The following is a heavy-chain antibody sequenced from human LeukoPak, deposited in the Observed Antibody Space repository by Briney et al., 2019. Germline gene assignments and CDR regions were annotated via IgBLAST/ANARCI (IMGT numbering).Heavy chain of an antibody. V-gene: IGHV3-23*01. J-gene: IGHJ4*02. Sequence: GGSLRLSCAASGFTFSSYSMNWVRQAPGKGLEWVSAISGSGGSTYYADSVKGRFTISRDNSKNTLYLQMNSLRAEDTAVYYCAKDQSNIQLWLLFDYWGQGTLVTVSS. CDR3: AKDQSNIQLWLLFDY. CDR1: GFTFSSYS. D-gene: IGHD5-18*01. CDR2: ISGSGGST.